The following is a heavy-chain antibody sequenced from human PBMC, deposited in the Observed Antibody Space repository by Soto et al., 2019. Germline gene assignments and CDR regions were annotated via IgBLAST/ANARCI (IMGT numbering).Heavy chain of an antibody. CDR1: GFIFTNYA. V-gene: IGHV3-23*01. CDR2: IGGRGNSA. CDR3: VREGRGSFDF. D-gene: IGHD5-12*01. J-gene: IGHJ3*01. Sequence: GSLRLSCAASGFIFTNYAMNWVRQAPGKGLEWVSVIGGRGNSAYYADSVQGRFTISRDNSKNTLSLRMSSLTADDTAIYYCVREGRGSFDFWGRGTMVTVSS.